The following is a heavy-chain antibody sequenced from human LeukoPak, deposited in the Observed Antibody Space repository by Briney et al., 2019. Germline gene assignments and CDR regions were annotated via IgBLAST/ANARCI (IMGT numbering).Heavy chain of an antibody. CDR1: GFTFSIST. Sequence: GGSLRLSCEASGFTFSISTMNWVRQAPGKGLEWVSSISSSSSTIHYADSLKGRLTLSRDNAKNSLYLQINSLRAEDTAVYYCVKGGDCSSTSCYNDYWGQGTLVTVSS. CDR3: VKGGDCSSTSCYNDY. V-gene: IGHV3-21*01. J-gene: IGHJ4*02. D-gene: IGHD2-2*02. CDR2: ISSSSSTI.